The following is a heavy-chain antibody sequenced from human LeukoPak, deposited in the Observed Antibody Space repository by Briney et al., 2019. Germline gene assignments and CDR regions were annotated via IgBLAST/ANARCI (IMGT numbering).Heavy chain of an antibody. CDR1: GFTFSNYW. V-gene: IGHV3-7*03. Sequence: GGSLRLSCAASGFTFSNYWMSWVRQAPGKGLEWVANIKQDGSEKYYVDSVKGRFTISRDNAKNSLCLQMNSLRAEDTAVYYCARDRGLLWFGTFDYWGQGTLVTVSS. D-gene: IGHD3-10*01. CDR2: IKQDGSEK. CDR3: ARDRGLLWFGTFDY. J-gene: IGHJ4*02.